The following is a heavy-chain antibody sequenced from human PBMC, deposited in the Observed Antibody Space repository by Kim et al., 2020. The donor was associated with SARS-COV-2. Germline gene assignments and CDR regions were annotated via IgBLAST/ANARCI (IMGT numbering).Heavy chain of an antibody. CDR3: SKSFWVGEIFSNHYFDY. D-gene: IGHD3-10*01. Sequence: GGSLRLSCAASGFTFSSYAMRWVRQAPGQGLEWVSALSTPSGSTYYAGSVKGRFTISRDNSKNTLYLQMDSLRAEDTAVYYCSKSFWVGEIFSNHYFDYWGQRILVTVSS. J-gene: IGHJ4*02. CDR1: GFTFSSYA. CDR2: LSTPSGST. V-gene: IGHV3-23*01.